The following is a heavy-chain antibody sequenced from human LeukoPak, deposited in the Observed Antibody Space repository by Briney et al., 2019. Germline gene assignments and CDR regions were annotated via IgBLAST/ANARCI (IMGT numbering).Heavy chain of an antibody. J-gene: IGHJ5*02. CDR1: GGSISSSNYY. CDR2: IYYSGTT. Sequence: SETLSLTXTVSGGSISSSNYYWGWIRRPPGKGLEWIGSIYYSGTTYYNPSLKSRVTISVDTSKNQFSLKLSSVTAADTAVYYCARLNPRGGYHFSRFDPWGQGTLVTVSS. CDR3: ARLNPRGGYHFSRFDP. D-gene: IGHD3-3*01. V-gene: IGHV4-39*01.